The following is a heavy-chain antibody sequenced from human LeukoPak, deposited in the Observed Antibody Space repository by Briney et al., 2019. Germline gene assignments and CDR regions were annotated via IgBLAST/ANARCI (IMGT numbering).Heavy chain of an antibody. V-gene: IGHV1-69*02. CDR1: GGTFSSYT. CDR3: ARVVDFWSGRTPYYYYMDV. Sequence: SVKVSCKASGGTFSSYTISWVRQAPGQGLEWMGRIIPILGIANYAQKFQGRVTITADKSTSTAYMELSSLRSEDTAVYYCARVVDFWSGRTPYYYYMDVRGKGTTVTVSS. D-gene: IGHD3-3*01. J-gene: IGHJ6*03. CDR2: IIPILGIA.